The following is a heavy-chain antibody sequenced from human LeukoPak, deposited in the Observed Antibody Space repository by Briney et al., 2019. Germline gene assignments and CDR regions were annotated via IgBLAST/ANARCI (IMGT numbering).Heavy chain of an antibody. D-gene: IGHD1-1*01. Sequence: PSETLSLTYTVSGGSISSYYWSWIRQPPGKGLEWIGYIYYSGSTNYNPSLKSRVTISVDTSKNQFSLKLSSVTAADTAVYYCARERRGYYYYYMDVWGKGTTVTVSS. CDR1: GGSISSYY. CDR3: ARERRGYYYYYMDV. J-gene: IGHJ6*03. V-gene: IGHV4-59*01. CDR2: IYYSGST.